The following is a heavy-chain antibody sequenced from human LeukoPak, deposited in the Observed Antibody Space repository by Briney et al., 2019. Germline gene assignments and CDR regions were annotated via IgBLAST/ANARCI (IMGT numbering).Heavy chain of an antibody. Sequence: SETLSLTCTVSGGSISSSSYYWGWIRQPPGKGLEWIGSIYYSGSTYYNPSLKSRVTISVDTSKNQFSLKLSSVTAADTAVYYCARQKSEEGYSSSWPLDYWGQGTLVTVSS. CDR3: ARQKSEEGYSSSWPLDY. CDR2: IYYSGST. V-gene: IGHV4-39*01. J-gene: IGHJ4*02. CDR1: GGSISSSSYY. D-gene: IGHD6-13*01.